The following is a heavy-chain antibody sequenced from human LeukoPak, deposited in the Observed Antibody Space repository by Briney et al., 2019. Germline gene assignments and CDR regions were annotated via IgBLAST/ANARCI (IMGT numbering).Heavy chain of an antibody. J-gene: IGHJ4*02. D-gene: IGHD2-21*01. Sequence: SVTLSLTCTVSGGSISSGGYYWSWIRQHPGKGLEWIGYIYYSGSTYYNPSLKSRVTISVDTSKNQFSLKLSSVTAADTAVYYCARVYSGFFDYWGQGTLVTVSS. CDR1: GGSISSGGYY. V-gene: IGHV4-31*03. CDR2: IYYSGST. CDR3: ARVYSGFFDY.